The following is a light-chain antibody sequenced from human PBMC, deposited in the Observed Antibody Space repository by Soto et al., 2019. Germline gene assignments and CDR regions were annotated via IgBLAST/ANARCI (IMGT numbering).Light chain of an antibody. J-gene: IGKJ5*01. CDR1: QSVSSN. Sequence: EIVMTQSPATLSVSPGERATLSCRASQSVSSNLAWYQQKPGQAPRLLIYGASTRATGIPARFGGSRSGTEFTLTISRLQSEDFAVYYCQQYNNWPPTFGQGTRLEIK. V-gene: IGKV3-15*01. CDR2: GAS. CDR3: QQYNNWPPT.